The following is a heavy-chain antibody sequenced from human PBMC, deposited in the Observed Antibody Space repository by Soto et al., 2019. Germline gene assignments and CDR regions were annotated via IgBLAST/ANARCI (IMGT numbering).Heavy chain of an antibody. D-gene: IGHD4-4*01. V-gene: IGHV2-5*01. CDR3: AHGTTVTSGIN. CDR1: GFSLSTDGAA. J-gene: IGHJ4*02. CDR2: IYWNDEK. Sequence: QITLKESGPTLVNPTQPLALTCTFSGFSLSTDGAAVDWIRQPPGKALEWLGLIYWNDEKGYRPSLQSRLTITKDTSRTQVVLTMSNMDPMDTATYYGAHGTTVTSGINWGQGTLVTV.